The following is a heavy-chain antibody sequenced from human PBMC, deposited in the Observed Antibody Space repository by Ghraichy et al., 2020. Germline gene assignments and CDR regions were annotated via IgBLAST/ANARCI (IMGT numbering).Heavy chain of an antibody. CDR1: GFTFSDYT. V-gene: IGHV3-21*01. CDR3: ARAIKSNRYYDDSGQDY. CDR2: ISSGSKDI. Sequence: GGSLRLSCAASGFTFSDYTMIWFRQAPGKGLEWVSSISSGSKDIYYGDSVKGRFTISRNNAKTSLFLQMNGLRAEDTAMYFCARAIKSNRYYDDSGQDYWCRGTLVSVSS. J-gene: IGHJ4*02. D-gene: IGHD3-22*01.